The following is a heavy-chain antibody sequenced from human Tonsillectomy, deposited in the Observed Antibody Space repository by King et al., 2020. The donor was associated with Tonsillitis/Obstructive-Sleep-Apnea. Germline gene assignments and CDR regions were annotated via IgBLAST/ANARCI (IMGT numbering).Heavy chain of an antibody. J-gene: IGHJ4*02. D-gene: IGHD6-13*01. V-gene: IGHV1-2*02. CDR2: INPNSGGT. CDR1: GYTFTGYY. CDR3: ARDPGSSWPKFDY. Sequence: VQLVESGAEVNKPGASVKVSCKASGYTFTGYYMHWVRQAPGQGLECMGWINPNSGGTNYAQKFQGRVTMTRDTSISTAYMELSRLRSDDTAVYYCARDPGSSWPKFDYWGQGTLVTVSS.